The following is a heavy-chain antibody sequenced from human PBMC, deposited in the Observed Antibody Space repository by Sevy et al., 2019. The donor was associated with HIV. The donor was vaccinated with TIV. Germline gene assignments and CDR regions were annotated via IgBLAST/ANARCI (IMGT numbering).Heavy chain of an antibody. CDR1: GFTFSSYG. D-gene: IGHD2-2*01. CDR3: ARDLVSYNYGAYGPSFMPDY. V-gene: IGHV3-33*01. CDR2: IWFDGSNT. J-gene: IGHJ4*02. Sequence: GGSLRLSCAASGFTFSSYGMHWVRQAPGKGLEWVAVIWFDGSNTFYADSVKGRFTISRDIAENTLHLQMNSLRAEDTAVYYCARDLVSYNYGAYGPSFMPDYWGQGTVVTVSS.